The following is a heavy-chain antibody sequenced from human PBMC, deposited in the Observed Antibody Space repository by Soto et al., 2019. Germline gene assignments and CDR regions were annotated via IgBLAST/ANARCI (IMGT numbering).Heavy chain of an antibody. CDR2: VHISEKA. J-gene: IGHJ5*01. V-gene: IGHV4-39*01. Sequence: PSETLSLTCSVSGDSISRSSHYWGWIRQPPGKGLEWIGSVHISEKANYNPSLKSRVTISVDSSKNQFSLNLTSVSAADTAVYYCARLGGFYQSLDSWGQGTLVTVSS. CDR1: GDSISRSSHY. CDR3: ARLGGFYQSLDS. D-gene: IGHD3-22*01.